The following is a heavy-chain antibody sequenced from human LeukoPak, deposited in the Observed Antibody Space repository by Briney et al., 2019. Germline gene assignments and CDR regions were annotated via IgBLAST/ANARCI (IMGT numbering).Heavy chain of an antibody. Sequence: SETLSLTCTVSGGSMSPYHWGWIRQPPGKGLEWTGYIYYSGSTNYNPSLKSRVTISVDTSKNQFSLKLSSVTAADTAVYYCARHLRQRSYYDSSGAFDYWGQGTLVTVSS. V-gene: IGHV4-59*08. D-gene: IGHD3-22*01. J-gene: IGHJ4*02. CDR1: GGSMSPYH. CDR3: ARHLRQRSYYDSSGAFDY. CDR2: IYYSGST.